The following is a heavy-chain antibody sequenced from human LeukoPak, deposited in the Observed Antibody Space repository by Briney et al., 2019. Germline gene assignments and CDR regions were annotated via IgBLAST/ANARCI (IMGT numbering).Heavy chain of an antibody. J-gene: IGHJ6*02. CDR2: ISYDGSNK. CDR1: GFTFSSYG. CDR3: AKDLMGNYVGTRRFYYYYGMDV. V-gene: IGHV3-30*18. Sequence: GGSLRLSCAASGFTFSSYGMRWVRQAPGKGLEWVAVISYDGSNKYYADSVKGRFTISRDNSKNTLYLQMNSLRAEDTAVYYCAKDLMGNYVGTRRFYYYYGMDVWGQGTTVTVSS. D-gene: IGHD4-11*01.